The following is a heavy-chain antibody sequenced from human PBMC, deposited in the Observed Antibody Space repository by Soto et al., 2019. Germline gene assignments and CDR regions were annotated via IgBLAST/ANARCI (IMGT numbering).Heavy chain of an antibody. CDR2: IYPGDSDT. CDR1: GYSFTRYW. CDR3: VIRVAAAGTSPWSDP. V-gene: IGHV5-51*01. D-gene: IGHD6-13*01. Sequence: GESLKISSKGSGYSFTRYWNGWVRQMPGKGLEWMGIIYPGDSDTRYSPSFQGQVTISADKSISTAYLQWSGLKASDTAMYYCVIRVAAAGTSPWSDPRGEGLPITAPQ. J-gene: IGHJ5*02.